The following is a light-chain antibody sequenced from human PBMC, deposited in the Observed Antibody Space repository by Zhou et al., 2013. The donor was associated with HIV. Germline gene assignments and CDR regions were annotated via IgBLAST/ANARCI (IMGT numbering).Light chain of an antibody. J-gene: IGKJ1*01. Sequence: EIVLTQSPGTLSLSPGERATLSCRASQSVRSNFLAWYQQKPGQAPRLLIYGTSSRATGIPERFSGSGSGTGFTLTIDRLEPEDFAVYYCQQYANLPRTFGQGTKVDIK. CDR3: QQYANLPRT. CDR1: QSVRSNF. CDR2: GTS. V-gene: IGKV3-20*01.